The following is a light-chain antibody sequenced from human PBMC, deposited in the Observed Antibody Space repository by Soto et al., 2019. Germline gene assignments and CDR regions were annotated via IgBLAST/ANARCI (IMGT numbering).Light chain of an antibody. V-gene: IGKV3-20*01. J-gene: IGKJ5*01. CDR2: GAS. CDR1: QSVSSSY. Sequence: IVLTQYPGNLSLSPGERATLSCRASQSVSSSYLAWYQQKPGQAPSLIIYGASRRATGIPDRFSGSGSGTDGTITISRLEPEDGAVYYCQQSDSSTITFGQGTRLEIK. CDR3: QQSDSSTIT.